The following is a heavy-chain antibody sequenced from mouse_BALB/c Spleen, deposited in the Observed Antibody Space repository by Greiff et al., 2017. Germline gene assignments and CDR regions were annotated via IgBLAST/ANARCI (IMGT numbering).Heavy chain of an antibody. CDR3: ARSGDGYNYFDY. CDR2: ISTSYCDA. V-gene: IGHV1S137*01. Sequence: QVQLQQSGAELVRPGVSVKISCKGSGYTFTDYAMHWVKQSHAKSLEWIGVISTSYCDASYNQKFKGKATMTVDKSSSTAYMELARLTSEDSAIYYCARSGDGYNYFDYWGQGTTLTVSS. D-gene: IGHD2-3*01. J-gene: IGHJ2*01. CDR1: GYTFTDYA.